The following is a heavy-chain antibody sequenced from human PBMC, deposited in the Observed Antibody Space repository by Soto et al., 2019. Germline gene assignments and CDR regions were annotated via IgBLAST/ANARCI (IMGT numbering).Heavy chain of an antibody. CDR2: IYYSGST. D-gene: IGHD3-9*01. J-gene: IGHJ3*02. Sequence: PSETLSLTCTVSGGSMSNYYWSWIRQPPGKGLEWIGYIYYSGSTNYNPSLKSRVTMSVDTSKNQFSLNLTSVTAADTAVYYCARGLDSDRRRSFDIWGQGTMVTVSS. V-gene: IGHV4-59*08. CDR1: GGSMSNYY. CDR3: ARGLDSDRRRSFDI.